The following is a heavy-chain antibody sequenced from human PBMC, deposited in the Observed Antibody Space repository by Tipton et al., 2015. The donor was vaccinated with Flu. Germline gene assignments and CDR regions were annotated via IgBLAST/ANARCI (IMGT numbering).Heavy chain of an antibody. CDR3: ARRDYSNYVSQPKNWFDL. V-gene: IGHV4-38-2*02. Sequence: TLSLTCIVSGDSIRGDYFWGWIRQPPGKGLEWIGQISRGGATYYNSSLQSRAAFSVDSSRNRFSLKVRSVTAADTATYYCARRDYSNYVSQPKNWFDLWGQGILVTVSS. CDR1: GDSIRGDYF. CDR2: ISRGGAT. J-gene: IGHJ5*02. D-gene: IGHD4-11*01.